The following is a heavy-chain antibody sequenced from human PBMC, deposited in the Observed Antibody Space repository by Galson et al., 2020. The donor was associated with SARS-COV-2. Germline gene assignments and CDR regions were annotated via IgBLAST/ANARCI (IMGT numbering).Heavy chain of an antibody. Sequence: GESLKISCAAPGFTFSNYVMHWVRQAPGKGPEWVAVISSDGSNSFYADSLKGRFTISRDNSKSTLYLQMNSLRAEDTAVYYCARGGEWELPYYFDYWGQGTLVTVSS. J-gene: IGHJ4*02. CDR1: GFTFSNYV. V-gene: IGHV3-30*04. CDR3: ARGGEWELPYYFDY. CDR2: ISSDGSNS. D-gene: IGHD1-26*01.